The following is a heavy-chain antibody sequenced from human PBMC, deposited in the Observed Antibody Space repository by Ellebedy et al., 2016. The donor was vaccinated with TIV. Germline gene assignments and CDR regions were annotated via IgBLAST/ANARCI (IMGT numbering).Heavy chain of an antibody. Sequence: PGGSLRLSCVASGFSFRSYWMSWVRQAPGKGLEWVANIYQDGSNQYYVDSVKGRFTISRDNANKSLYLQMNSQRVEDTAVYYCARRGSYGDYAVQVNSWFDTWGQGTLVSVSS. V-gene: IGHV3-7*01. D-gene: IGHD4-17*01. CDR3: ARRGSYGDYAVQVNSWFDT. CDR1: GFSFRSYW. J-gene: IGHJ5*02. CDR2: IYQDGSNQ.